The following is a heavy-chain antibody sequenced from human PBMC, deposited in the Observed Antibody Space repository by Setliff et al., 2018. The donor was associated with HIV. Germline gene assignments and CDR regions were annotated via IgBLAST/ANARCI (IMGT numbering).Heavy chain of an antibody. V-gene: IGHV4-39*01. CDR3: VKHFWTDYYDWRDTGAXXL. Sequence: SETLSLTCTVSGGSISSRTYYWGCIRQPPGKGLEWIGSIYYSGTTYYNPSXXXXVTISIDTSKNQFSLNLSSVTAADTAVYYCVKHFWTDYYDWRDTGAXXLWGQGTXXXVSS. J-gene: IGHJ4*03. CDR2: IYYSGTT. CDR1: GGSISSRTYY. D-gene: IGHD3-22*01.